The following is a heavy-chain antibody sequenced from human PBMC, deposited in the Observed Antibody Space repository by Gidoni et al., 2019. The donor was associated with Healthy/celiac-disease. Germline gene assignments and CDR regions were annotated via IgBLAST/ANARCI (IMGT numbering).Heavy chain of an antibody. Sequence: QVQLQQWGAGLLKPSETLSLTCAVYGVSFSGYYWSWIRQPPGKGLEWIGEINHSGSTNYNPSLKSRVTISVDTSKNQFSLKLSSVTAADTAVYYCARGEACSGGSCTNWFDPWGQGTLVTVSS. CDR2: INHSGST. V-gene: IGHV4-34*01. J-gene: IGHJ5*02. CDR1: GVSFSGYY. D-gene: IGHD2-15*01. CDR3: ARGEACSGGSCTNWFDP.